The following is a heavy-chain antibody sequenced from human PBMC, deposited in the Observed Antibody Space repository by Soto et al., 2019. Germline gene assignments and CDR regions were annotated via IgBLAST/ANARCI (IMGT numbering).Heavy chain of an antibody. D-gene: IGHD2-21*02. Sequence: GGSLRLSCTASGFTFSSYAMSWVRQAPGKGLEWVSAISGSGGSTYYADSVKGRFTISRDSSKNTLYLKMNSLRAEDTAVYYCAKGRGCGGDRYSITYFDWWGQGTMVTFYS. J-gene: IGHJ4*02. CDR1: GFTFSSYA. CDR3: AKGRGCGGDRYSITYFDW. CDR2: ISGSGGST. V-gene: IGHV3-23*01.